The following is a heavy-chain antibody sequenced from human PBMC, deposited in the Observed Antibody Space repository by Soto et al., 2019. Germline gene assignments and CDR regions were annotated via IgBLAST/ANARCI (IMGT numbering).Heavy chain of an antibody. V-gene: IGHV3-23*01. J-gene: IGHJ5*02. D-gene: IGHD1-26*01. CDR2: ISGSGFKK. CDR3: AKNQGVELVPLATVDWFDP. CDR1: GFIFENFG. Sequence: GGSLRLSCAASGFIFENFGMSWVRQAPGKGLEWISSISGSGFKKYYADSVKGRFTISRDNSESTVYLELNNLSAEDTAVYHCAKNQGVELVPLATVDWFDPWGQGSVVTVSS.